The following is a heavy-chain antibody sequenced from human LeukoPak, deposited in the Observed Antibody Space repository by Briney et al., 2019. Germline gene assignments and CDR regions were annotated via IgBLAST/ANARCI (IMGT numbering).Heavy chain of an antibody. D-gene: IGHD6-19*01. V-gene: IGHV3-21*01. CDR2: ISSSSSYI. CDR1: EFTFSGYT. CDR3: ARAVAVDY. J-gene: IGHJ4*02. Sequence: GGSLRLSCAASEFTFSGYTMNWARQAPGKGLEWVSSISSSSSYIYYADSVKGRFTISRDNAKNSLYLQMNSLRAEDTAVYYCARAVAVDYWGQGTLVTVSS.